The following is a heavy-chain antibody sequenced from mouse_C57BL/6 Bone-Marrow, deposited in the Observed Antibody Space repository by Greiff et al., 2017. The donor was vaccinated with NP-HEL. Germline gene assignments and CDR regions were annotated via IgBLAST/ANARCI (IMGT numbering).Heavy chain of an antibody. V-gene: IGHV6-3*01. J-gene: IGHJ2*01. Sequence: EVQLVESGGGLVQPGGSMKLSCVASGFTFSNYWMNWVRQSPEKGLEWVAQIRLKSDNYATHYAESVKGRFTISRDDSKSSVYLQMNNLRAEDTGIYYCTFITTVVVYYFDYWGQGTTLTVSS. CDR2: IRLKSDNYAT. D-gene: IGHD1-1*01. CDR1: GFTFSNYW. CDR3: TFITTVVVYYFDY.